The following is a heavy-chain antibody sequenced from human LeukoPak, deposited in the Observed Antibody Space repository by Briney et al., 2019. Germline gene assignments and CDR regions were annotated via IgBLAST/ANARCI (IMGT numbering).Heavy chain of an antibody. CDR2: IYYSGST. D-gene: IGHD2-15*01. J-gene: IGHJ4*02. Sequence: SETLSLTCTVSGGSISSYYWSWTRQPPGKGLEWIGYIYYSGSTNYNPSLKSRVTISVDTSKNQFSLKLSSVTAADTAVYYCARILCSGGSCYGDYWGQGTLVTVSS. V-gene: IGHV4-59*01. CDR3: ARILCSGGSCYGDY. CDR1: GGSISSYY.